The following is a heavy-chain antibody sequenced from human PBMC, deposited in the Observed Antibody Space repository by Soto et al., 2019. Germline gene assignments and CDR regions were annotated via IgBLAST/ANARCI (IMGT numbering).Heavy chain of an antibody. CDR2: IRSKANSYAT. Sequence: GGSLRLSCAASGFTFSGSAMHWVRQASGKGLEWVGRIRSKANSYATAYAASVKGRFTNSRDDSKNTAYLQMNSLKTEDTAVYYCTTSGDSGSYYVRGSDYWGQGTLVTVSS. J-gene: IGHJ4*02. CDR1: GFTFSGSA. V-gene: IGHV3-73*01. D-gene: IGHD1-26*01. CDR3: TTSGDSGSYYVRGSDY.